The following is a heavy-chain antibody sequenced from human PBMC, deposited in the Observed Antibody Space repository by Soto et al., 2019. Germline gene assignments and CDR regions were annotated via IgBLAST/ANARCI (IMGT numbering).Heavy chain of an antibody. Sequence: EMHLVDSGGGLVKPGGSLRLSCAASGFTFGHAWMSWVRQAPGKGLEWVGRIKSKADGETKDYGAPVRGRFTISRDDSQDILYLHMNSLRIEDTAVYYCCVIKRRDQYSTSGYWFDPWGPGTLVTVSS. J-gene: IGHJ5*02. CDR1: GFTFGHAW. D-gene: IGHD4-4*01. CDR3: CVIKRRDQYSTSGYWFDP. V-gene: IGHV3-15*01. CDR2: IKSKADGETK.